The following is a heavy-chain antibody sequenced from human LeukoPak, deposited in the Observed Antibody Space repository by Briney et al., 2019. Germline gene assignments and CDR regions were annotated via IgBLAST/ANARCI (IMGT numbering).Heavy chain of an antibody. CDR1: GGSISSSSYY. D-gene: IGHD3-10*01. J-gene: IGHJ4*02. CDR2: IYYSGST. CDR3: ASIRGPPPQKKLWFGD. V-gene: IGHV4-39*01. Sequence: SETLSLTCTASGGSISSSSYYWGWIRQPPGKGLEWIGSIYYSGSTYYNPSLKSRVTISVDTSKNQFSLKLSSVTAADTAVYYCASIRGPPPQKKLWFGDWGQGTLVTVSS.